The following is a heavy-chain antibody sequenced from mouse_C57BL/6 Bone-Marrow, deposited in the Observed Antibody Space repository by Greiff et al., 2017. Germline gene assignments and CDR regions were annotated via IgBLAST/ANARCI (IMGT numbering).Heavy chain of an antibody. V-gene: IGHV1-55*01. J-gene: IGHJ1*03. CDR3: ARPYYSNYWYFDV. CDR2: IYPGSGST. CDR1: GYTFTSYW. Sequence: QVQLQQPGAELVKPGASVKMSCKASGYTFTSYWITWVKQRPGQGLEWIGDIYPGSGSTNYNEKFKSKATRTVDTPSSTAYMQLSSLTSEYSAVYYCARPYYSNYWYFDVWDTGTTVTVSS. D-gene: IGHD2-5*01.